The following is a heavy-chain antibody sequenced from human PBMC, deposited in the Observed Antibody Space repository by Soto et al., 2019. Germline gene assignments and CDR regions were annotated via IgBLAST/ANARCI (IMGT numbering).Heavy chain of an antibody. CDR2: TYHSGNT. V-gene: IGHV4-30-2*01. D-gene: IGHD4-17*01. CDR3: AKASYGLGYFDY. J-gene: IGHJ4*02. CDR1: GDTISTGDYS. Sequence: SETLSLTCGVSGDTISTGDYSWAWIRQPPGKGLEWIGHTYHSGNTNYNPSLKSRVTISVDKSKNQFSLKLTSVNAADTAVYYCAKASYGLGYFDYWGQGALVTVSS.